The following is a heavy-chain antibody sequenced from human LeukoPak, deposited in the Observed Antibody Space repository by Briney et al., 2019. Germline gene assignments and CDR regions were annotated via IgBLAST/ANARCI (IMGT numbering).Heavy chain of an antibody. Sequence: GASVKVSCKASGYTFTSYDINWVRQAPGQGLEWMGWVNPNSGNTGYAQKFQGRVTMTRNTSISTAYMELSSLRSEDTAVYYCARYDYVWGSYRYAAFDIWGQGTMVTVSS. CDR3: ARYDYVWGSYRYAAFDI. V-gene: IGHV1-8*01. CDR1: GYTFTSYD. CDR2: VNPNSGNT. J-gene: IGHJ3*02. D-gene: IGHD3-16*02.